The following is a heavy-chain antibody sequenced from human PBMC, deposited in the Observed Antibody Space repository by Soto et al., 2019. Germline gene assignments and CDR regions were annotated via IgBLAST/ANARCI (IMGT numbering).Heavy chain of an antibody. V-gene: IGHV4-34*01. CDR2: INHSGST. J-gene: IGHJ6*02. CDR1: GGSLRGYH. D-gene: IGHD6-6*01. Sequence: LSLACAAYGGSLRGYHWSWIRQPPGKGLEWLGEINHSGSTNYNPSLKSRVIISLETSKNQFSLILTSVTAADTAVYYSARGLSSSATFYHYYGMDVWGQGTTVTVSS. CDR3: ARGLSSSATFYHYYGMDV.